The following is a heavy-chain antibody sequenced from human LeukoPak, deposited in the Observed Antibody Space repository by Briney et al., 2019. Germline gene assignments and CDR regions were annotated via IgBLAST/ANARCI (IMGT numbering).Heavy chain of an antibody. D-gene: IGHD4-23*01. J-gene: IGHJ2*01. CDR1: GGSISSYY. Sequence: SETLSLTCTVSGGSISSYYWSWIRQPPGRGLEWIGYIYYSGSTNYNPSLKSRVTISVDTSKNQFSLKLSSVTAADTAVYYCARDYDGDYGGRWYFDLWGRGTLVTVSS. V-gene: IGHV4-59*01. CDR2: IYYSGST. CDR3: ARDYDGDYGGRWYFDL.